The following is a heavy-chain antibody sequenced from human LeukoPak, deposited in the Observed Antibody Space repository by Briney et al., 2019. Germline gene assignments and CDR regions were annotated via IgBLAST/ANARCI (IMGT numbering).Heavy chain of an antibody. D-gene: IGHD6-19*01. Sequence: SGTLSLTCAVSGGSLSSSNWWSWVRQPPGKGLEWIGEIYHSGSTNYNPSLKSRVTISVDKPKNQFSLKLSSVTAADTAVYYCARDVRSEGAVAGFDYWGQGTLVSVSS. CDR2: IYHSGST. J-gene: IGHJ4*02. CDR3: ARDVRSEGAVAGFDY. V-gene: IGHV4-4*02. CDR1: GGSLSSSNW.